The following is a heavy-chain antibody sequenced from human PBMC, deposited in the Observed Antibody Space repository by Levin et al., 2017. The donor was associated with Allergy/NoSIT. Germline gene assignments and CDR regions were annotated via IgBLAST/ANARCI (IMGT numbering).Heavy chain of an antibody. CDR3: TRDASYSSSFTGDY. CDR2: IRSKAYGGTT. D-gene: IGHD6-6*01. CDR1: GFTFGDYA. J-gene: IGHJ4*02. Sequence: GGSLRLSCTASGFTFGDYAMSWFRQAPGKGLEWVGFIRSKAYGGTTEYAASVKGRFTISRDDSKSIAYLQMNSLKTEDTAVYYCTRDASYSSSFTGDYWGQGTLVTVSS. V-gene: IGHV3-49*03.